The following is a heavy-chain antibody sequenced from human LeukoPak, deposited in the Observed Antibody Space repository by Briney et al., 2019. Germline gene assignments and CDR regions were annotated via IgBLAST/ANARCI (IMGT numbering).Heavy chain of an antibody. J-gene: IGHJ4*02. V-gene: IGHV3-23*01. D-gene: IGHD6-6*01. CDR1: GFTFSSYA. Sequence: GGSLRLSCAASGFTFSSYAMSWVRQAPGKGLEWVSAISGSGGSTYHADSVRGRFTISRDNSKNTLYLQMNSLRAEDTAVYYCTRDLGGSQPAARLFGLLWGQGTLVTVSS. CDR2: ISGSGGST. CDR3: TRDLGGSQPAARLFGLL.